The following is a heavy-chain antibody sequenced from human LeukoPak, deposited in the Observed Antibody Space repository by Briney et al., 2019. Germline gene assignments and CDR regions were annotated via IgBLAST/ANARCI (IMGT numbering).Heavy chain of an antibody. CDR3: ARDGVNMVRGVIGWFDP. CDR2: IYYSGST. D-gene: IGHD3-10*01. J-gene: IGHJ5*02. CDR1: GGSISSNSYY. Sequence: SETLSLTCTVSGGSISSNSYYWGWIRQPPGKGLEWIGSIYYSGSTYYNPSLNIRVTISVDTSKNQFSLKLSSVTAADTAVYYCARDGVNMVRGVIGWFDPWGQGTLVTVSS. V-gene: IGHV4-39*07.